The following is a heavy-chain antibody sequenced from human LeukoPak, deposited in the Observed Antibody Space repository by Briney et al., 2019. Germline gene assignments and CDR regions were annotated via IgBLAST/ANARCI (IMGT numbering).Heavy chain of an antibody. V-gene: IGHV3-21*01. CDR1: GFTFSSYS. J-gene: IGHJ3*02. Sequence: GGSLRLSCAASGFTFSSYSMNWVRQAPGKGLEWVSSISSSSSYIYYADSVKGRFTISRDNAKNSLYLQMNSLRAEDTAVYYCARNMLLWFGELRGAFDIWGQGTMVTVSS. CDR3: ARNMLLWFGELRGAFDI. D-gene: IGHD3-10*01. CDR2: ISSSSSYI.